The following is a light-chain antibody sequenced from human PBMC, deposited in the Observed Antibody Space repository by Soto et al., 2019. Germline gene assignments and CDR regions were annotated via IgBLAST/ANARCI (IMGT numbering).Light chain of an antibody. Sequence: DIQMTQSPSTLSASIGDRVTITCRASQSISSWLAWYQQKPGKAPKLLIYDASGLASGVPSRFSGSGSGTEFTLTINSLQPDDFATYYCQQYYSPMYTFGQGTKLEIK. V-gene: IGKV1-5*01. CDR2: DAS. CDR3: QQYYSPMYT. J-gene: IGKJ2*01. CDR1: QSISSW.